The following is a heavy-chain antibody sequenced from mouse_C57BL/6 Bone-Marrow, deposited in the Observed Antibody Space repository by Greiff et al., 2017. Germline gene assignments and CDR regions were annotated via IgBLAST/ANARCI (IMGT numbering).Heavy chain of an antibody. D-gene: IGHD1-1*01. CDR2: IDPSDSYT. CDR1: GYTFTSYW. CDR3: ARIPYYYGSSYDAMDY. Sequence: QVQLKQPGAELVKPGASVKLSCKASGYTFTSYWMQWVKQRPGQGLEWIGEIDPSDSYTNYNQKFKGKATLTVDTSSSTAYMQLSSLTSEDSAVYYCARIPYYYGSSYDAMDYWGQGTSVTVSS. V-gene: IGHV1-50*01. J-gene: IGHJ4*01.